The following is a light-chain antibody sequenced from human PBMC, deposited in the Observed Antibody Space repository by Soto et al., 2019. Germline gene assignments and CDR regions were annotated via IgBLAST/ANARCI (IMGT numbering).Light chain of an antibody. Sequence: DIVMTQSPDSLTVSLGERATINCKSSQSVLFSSNNKNYLAWYQQKPGQPPKLLIYWASTRESGVPDRFSGSGSGTDFTLTINALQAEDVAVYYSQQYHTIPLSIGGGTQVEIK. J-gene: IGKJ4*01. V-gene: IGKV4-1*01. CDR3: QQYHTIPLS. CDR1: QSVLFSSNNKNY. CDR2: WAS.